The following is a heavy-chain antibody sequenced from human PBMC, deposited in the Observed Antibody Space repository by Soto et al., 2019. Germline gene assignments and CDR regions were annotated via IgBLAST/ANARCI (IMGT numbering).Heavy chain of an antibody. D-gene: IGHD2-8*01. V-gene: IGHV1-2*04. CDR1: GYSFTDYR. Sequence: ASVKVSCKASGYSFTDYRIHWVRQAPGQGLEWLGRINPKSGGTSTAQKFQGWVTMTTDTSISTASMELTRLTSDDTAIYYCARGDSTDCSNGVCSFFYNHDMDVWGQGTTVTVSS. J-gene: IGHJ6*02. CDR2: INPKSGGT. CDR3: ARGDSTDCSNGVCSFFYNHDMDV.